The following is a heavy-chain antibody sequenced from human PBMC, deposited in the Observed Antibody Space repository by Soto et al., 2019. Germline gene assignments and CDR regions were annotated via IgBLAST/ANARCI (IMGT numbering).Heavy chain of an antibody. CDR3: ASAGGWYYAGSGPI. CDR1: GGSISSSSYY. J-gene: IGHJ3*02. V-gene: IGHV4-39*01. D-gene: IGHD3-22*01. Sequence: QLQLQESGPGLVKPSETLSLACTVSGGSISSSSYYWGWIRQPPGKGLEWIGSIYYSGSTYYNPSLKSRVTIAVDTAKNQFPLKLSSVTAADTAVYYCASAGGWYYAGSGPIWGQGTMVTVSS. CDR2: IYYSGST.